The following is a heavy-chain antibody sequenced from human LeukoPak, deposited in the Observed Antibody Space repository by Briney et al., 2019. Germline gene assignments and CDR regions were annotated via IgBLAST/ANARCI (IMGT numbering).Heavy chain of an antibody. CDR1: GYTFTSYD. J-gene: IGHJ6*02. V-gene: IGHV1-8*01. CDR3: ARDYCSGGSCYLGYYYYYGMDV. Sequence: GASVKVSCKASGYTFTSYDINWVRQATGQGLEWMGWMNPNSGNTGYAQKFQGRVTITADESTSTAYMELSSLRSEDTAVYYCARDYCSGGSCYLGYYYYYGMDVWGQGTTVTVSS. D-gene: IGHD2-15*01. CDR2: MNPNSGNT.